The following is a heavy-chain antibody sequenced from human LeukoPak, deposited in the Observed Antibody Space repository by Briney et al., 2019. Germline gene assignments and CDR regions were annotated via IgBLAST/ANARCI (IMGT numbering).Heavy chain of an antibody. J-gene: IGHJ5*02. CDR1: GGSISSYY. Sequence: PSETLSLTCTVSGGSISSYYWTWLRQPAGKGLEWIGRIYSSGSTNYNPSLKSRVTMSVDTSKNQFSLKLNSVTAADTAVYYCARSPANSGYVWFGPWGQGTLVTVSS. CDR2: IYSSGST. V-gene: IGHV4-4*07. D-gene: IGHD3-22*01. CDR3: ARSPANSGYVWFGP.